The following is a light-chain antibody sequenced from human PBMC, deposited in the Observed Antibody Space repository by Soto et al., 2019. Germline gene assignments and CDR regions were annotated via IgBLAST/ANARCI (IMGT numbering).Light chain of an antibody. V-gene: IGKV3-11*01. CDR2: DAS. CDR1: QSVRSY. Sequence: EIVLTQSPATLSLSTGERATLSCRASQSVRSYLAWYQQKPGQAPRLLIYDASNRATGIPARFSGSGSGTDFTLSISSLDPEDFAVYYCQQRSNWLFTFGPGTKADIK. CDR3: QQRSNWLFT. J-gene: IGKJ3*01.